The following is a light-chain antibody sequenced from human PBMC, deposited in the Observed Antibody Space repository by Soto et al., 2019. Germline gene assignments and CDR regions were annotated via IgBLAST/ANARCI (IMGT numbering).Light chain of an antibody. CDR3: QQYGSSPFT. V-gene: IGKV3-20*01. J-gene: IGKJ3*01. CDR1: QSFSSSY. Sequence: EIVLTQSPGTLSLSPGERATLSCRASQSFSSSYLAWYQQKPGQAPRLLIYGASSRATGLPDRFSGSGSGTDFTLTISRLEPEDFAVYYCQQYGSSPFTFGPGTKVDI. CDR2: GAS.